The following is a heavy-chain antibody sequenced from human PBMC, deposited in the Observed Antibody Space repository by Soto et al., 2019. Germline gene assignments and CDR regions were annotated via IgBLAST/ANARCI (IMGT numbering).Heavy chain of an antibody. D-gene: IGHD4-17*01. CDR2: IYHSGST. V-gene: IGHV4-30-2*01. J-gene: IGHJ4*02. CDR1: GGSISSGGYS. Sequence: SETLSLTCAVPGGSISSGGYSWSWIRQPPGKGLEWIGYIYHSGSTYYNPSLKSRVTISVDRSKNQFSLKLSSVTAADTAVYYCARAMTTVTTIDYWGQGTLVTVSS. CDR3: ARAMTTVTTIDY.